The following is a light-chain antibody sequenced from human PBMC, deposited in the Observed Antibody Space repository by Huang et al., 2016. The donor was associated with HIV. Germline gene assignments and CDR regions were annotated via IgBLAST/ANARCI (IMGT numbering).Light chain of an antibody. J-gene: IGKJ2*01. Sequence: EIVLTQSPATLSLSPGERATLSCRATLSIRNRYLAWFQQKPGLAPRLLIYDASNRATGIPDRFSGGGSGTDFTLTISRLEPEDFAVYYCQQYGSSSYTFGQWTKLELK. V-gene: IGKV3D-20*01. CDR1: LSIRNRY. CDR2: DAS. CDR3: QQYGSSSYT.